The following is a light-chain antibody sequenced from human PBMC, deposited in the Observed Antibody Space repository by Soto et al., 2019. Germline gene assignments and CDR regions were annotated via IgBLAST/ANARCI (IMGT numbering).Light chain of an antibody. J-gene: IGKJ4*01. Sequence: DIVMTQSPLSLPVTPGEPASISCRSSQSLLHSSGYNYLDWYLQKPGQSPQLLIYLGSNRASGVPERFSGSGSGTDFTLKISRVEAEDVGVYYCMPARQTPPAFGGGTKVEIK. CDR1: QSLLHSSGYNY. V-gene: IGKV2-28*01. CDR3: MPARQTPPA. CDR2: LGS.